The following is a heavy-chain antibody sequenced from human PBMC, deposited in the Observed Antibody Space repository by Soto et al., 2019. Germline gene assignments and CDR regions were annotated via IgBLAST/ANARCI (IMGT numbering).Heavy chain of an antibody. D-gene: IGHD3-10*01. V-gene: IGHV3-7*01. CDR3: ARDWDYYPDY. J-gene: IGHJ4*02. Sequence: LXLSCASSVFTFSSYLMSWVRQAPGKGLEWVANIKQDGSEKYYVDSVKGRFTISRDNAKNSLYLQMNSLRAEDTAVYYCARDWDYYPDYWGQGTLVTVPS. CDR1: VFTFSSYL. CDR2: IKQDGSEK.